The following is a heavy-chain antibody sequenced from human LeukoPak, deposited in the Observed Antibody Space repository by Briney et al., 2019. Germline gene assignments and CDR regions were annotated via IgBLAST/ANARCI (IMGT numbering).Heavy chain of an antibody. CDR3: VRALMGTSDH. V-gene: IGHV3-74*01. J-gene: IGHJ4*02. CDR2: MNSDGSTT. Sequence: GGSLRLSCAASGFTFSRDWMHWVRQGLGKGLVWVSRMNSDGSTTNYADSVKGRFTISRDNAKNTLYLQMNSLRAEDTAVYYCVRALMGTSDHWGQGSLVTVSS. D-gene: IGHD7-27*01. CDR1: GFTFSRDW.